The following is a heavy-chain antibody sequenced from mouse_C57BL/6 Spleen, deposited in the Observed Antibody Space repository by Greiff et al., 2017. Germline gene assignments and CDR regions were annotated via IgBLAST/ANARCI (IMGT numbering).Heavy chain of an antibody. V-gene: IGHV5-6*01. CDR1: GFTFSSYG. J-gene: IGHJ3*01. D-gene: IGHD2-3*01. CDR3: AGEGDGSFAY. CDR2: ISGGGSCT. Sequence: EVQLVESGGDLVKPGGSLKLSCAASGFTFSSYGMSWVRQTPGQRLEWVATISGGGSCTYYPDRVKGRFTISRDNAKNTRYLQMSSLKSEDTAMYYCAGEGDGSFAYWGQGTPVTVSA.